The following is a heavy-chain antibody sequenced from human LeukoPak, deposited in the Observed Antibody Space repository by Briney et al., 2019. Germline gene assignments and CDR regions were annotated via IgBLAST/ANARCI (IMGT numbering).Heavy chain of an antibody. CDR2: MNPNSGNT. J-gene: IGHJ3*02. Sequence: ASVKVSCKASGYTFTSYDINWVRQATGQGLEWMGWMNPNSGNTGYAQKFQGRVTMTEDTSTDTAYMELSSLRSEDTAVYYCASVVVAFDIWGQGTMVTVSS. CDR3: ASVVVAFDI. V-gene: IGHV1-8*01. CDR1: GYTFTSYD. D-gene: IGHD2-15*01.